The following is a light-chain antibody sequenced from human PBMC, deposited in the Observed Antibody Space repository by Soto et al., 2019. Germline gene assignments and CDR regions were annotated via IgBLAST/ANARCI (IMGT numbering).Light chain of an antibody. J-gene: IGLJ1*01. Sequence: QSALTQPASVSGSPGQSITISCTGTSSDVGGYNYVSWYQQHPGKAPKLMIYDVSNRPSGVSNRFSGSKSGSTASLTISGLQAEDEADYYCSSYTSSNHYVFGTGTKVTVL. CDR3: SSYTSSNHYV. CDR2: DVS. CDR1: SSDVGGYNY. V-gene: IGLV2-14*01.